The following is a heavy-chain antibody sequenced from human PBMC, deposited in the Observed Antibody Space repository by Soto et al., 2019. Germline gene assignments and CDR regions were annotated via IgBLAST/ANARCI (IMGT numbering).Heavy chain of an antibody. CDR2: IIPIFGTA. J-gene: IGHJ6*02. Sequence: QVQLVQSGAEVKKPGSSVKVSCKASGGTFSSYAISWVRQAPGQGLEWMGGIIPIFGTANYAQKSQGRGTITADESTSTAYLELSSLRSEDTAVYYCASYYYDSSGYYYRHYYYYGMDVWGQGTTVTVSS. CDR1: GGTFSSYA. V-gene: IGHV1-69*01. D-gene: IGHD3-22*01. CDR3: ASYYYDSSGYYYRHYYYYGMDV.